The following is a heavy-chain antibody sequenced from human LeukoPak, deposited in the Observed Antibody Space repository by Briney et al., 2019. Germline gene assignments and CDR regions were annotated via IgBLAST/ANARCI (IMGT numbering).Heavy chain of an antibody. V-gene: IGHV1-2*02. CDR1: GYTFTGYY. CDR2: VNPNSGGT. CDR3: GRGRLSKGVRVYYGMDV. J-gene: IGHJ6*02. Sequence: ASVKVSCKASGYTFTGYYMHWVRQAPGQGLEWMGWVNPNSGGTNYAQKFQGRVTMTRDTSISTAYMELSRLRSDDTAVYYCGRGRLSKGVRVYYGMDVWGQGTTVTVSS. D-gene: IGHD3-10*01.